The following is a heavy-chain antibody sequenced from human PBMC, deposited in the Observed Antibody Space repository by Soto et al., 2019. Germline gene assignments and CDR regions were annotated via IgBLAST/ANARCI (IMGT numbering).Heavy chain of an antibody. CDR1: GYTFTSYC. CDR2: ISAYNGNT. D-gene: IGHD6-19*01. J-gene: IGHJ6*02. CDR3: ARVVEREQWLVHYYYYYGMDV. Sequence: ASVKVSCKASGYTFTSYCINWVRQAPGQGLEWMGWISAYNGNTNYAQKLQGRVTMTTDTSTSTAYMELRSLRSDDTAVYYCARVVEREQWLVHYYYYYGMDVWGQGTTVTVSS. V-gene: IGHV1-18*01.